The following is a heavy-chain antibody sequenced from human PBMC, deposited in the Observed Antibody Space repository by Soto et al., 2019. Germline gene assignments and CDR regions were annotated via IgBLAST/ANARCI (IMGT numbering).Heavy chain of an antibody. CDR3: VRHDDYGGTNNWFDP. Sequence: QEQLVESGGGVVKPGGSLRLSCTASGFSLSDYYVGWIRHVPGKGLECIACISSSGKSIYYADSGKSRFTVSRDNAKNSLYLHMNSLTAEDTAMYYFVRHDDYGGTNNWFDPWGQGTLVTVSS. V-gene: IGHV3-11*01. CDR2: ISSSGKSI. J-gene: IGHJ5*02. CDR1: GFSLSDYY. D-gene: IGHD4-17*01.